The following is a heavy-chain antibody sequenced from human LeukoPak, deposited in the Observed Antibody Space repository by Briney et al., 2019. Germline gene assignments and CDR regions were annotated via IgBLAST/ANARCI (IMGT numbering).Heavy chain of an antibody. CDR3: TTGIAVAAGWFDP. Sequence: PGGSLRLSCAASGFTFSSYAMSWVRQASGKGLEWVGRIRSKANSYATAYAASVRGRFTISRDDSKNTAYLQMNSLKTEDTAVYYCTTGIAVAAGWFDPWGQGTLVTVSS. V-gene: IGHV3-73*01. CDR1: GFTFSSYA. D-gene: IGHD6-19*01. CDR2: IRSKANSYAT. J-gene: IGHJ5*02.